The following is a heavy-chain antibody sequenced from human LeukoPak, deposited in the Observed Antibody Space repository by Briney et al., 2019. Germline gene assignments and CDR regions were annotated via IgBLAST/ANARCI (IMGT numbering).Heavy chain of an antibody. CDR2: IYTSGSS. D-gene: IGHD1-26*01. CDR1: GGCISSYY. V-gene: IGHV4-4*07. J-gene: IGHJ4*02. Sequence: SETLSLTCTVAGGCISSYYWSWIRQPAGQGLEWIGRIYTSGSSNYNPSLKSRVTLSVDTSKNQYSLKLSSVTAADTAVYYCAGGGSYFSFDSWGQGTLVTVSS. CDR3: AGGGSYFSFDS.